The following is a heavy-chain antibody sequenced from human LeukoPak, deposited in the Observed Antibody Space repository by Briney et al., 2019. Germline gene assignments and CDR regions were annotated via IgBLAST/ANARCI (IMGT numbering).Heavy chain of an antibody. CDR1: GFTFSNAW. J-gene: IGHJ4*02. CDR3: AKEQLVDIELSYYFDY. Sequence: GGSLRLSCAASGFTFSNAWMSWVRQAPGKGLEWVSAISGSGGSTYYADSVKGRFTISRDNSKNTLYLQMNSLRAEDTAVYYCAKEQLVDIELSYYFDYWGQGTLVTVSS. V-gene: IGHV3-23*01. CDR2: ISGSGGST. D-gene: IGHD6-6*01.